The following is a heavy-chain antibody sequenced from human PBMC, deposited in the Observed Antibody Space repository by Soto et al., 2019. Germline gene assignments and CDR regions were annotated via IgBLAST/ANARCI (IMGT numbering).Heavy chain of an antibody. CDR3: ARDSGSIYYYYYYAIDV. Sequence: PGGSLRLSCAASGFTFSNYAMHWVRQAPGKGLEWVAVISYDGNNKYYADSVKGRFTVSRDNSKNTLYLQMNGLRAEDTAVYFCARDSGSIYYYYYYAIDVWGQGTTVTLSS. CDR1: GFTFSNYA. CDR2: ISYDGNNK. J-gene: IGHJ6*02. D-gene: IGHD3-10*01. V-gene: IGHV3-30-3*01.